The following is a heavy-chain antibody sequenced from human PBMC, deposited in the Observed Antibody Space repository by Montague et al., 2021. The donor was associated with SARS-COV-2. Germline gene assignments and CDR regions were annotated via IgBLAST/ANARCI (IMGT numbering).Heavy chain of an antibody. CDR1: GGSIRTSSYY. J-gene: IGHJ3*02. D-gene: IGHD4-17*01. CDR2: LYYSGSS. Sequence: SETLSLTCTVSGGSIRTSSYYWVWICQPPGKGLDWIGSLYYSGSSYYNPSLKSRVTISADTSKNQFSLKLSSVTAADTAVYYCAMRGGALVAFDIWGQGTMVIVSS. V-gene: IGHV4-39*01. CDR3: AMRGGALVAFDI.